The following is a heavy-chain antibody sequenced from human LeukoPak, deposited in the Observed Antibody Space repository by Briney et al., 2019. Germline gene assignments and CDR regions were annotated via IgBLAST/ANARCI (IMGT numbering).Heavy chain of an antibody. CDR1: EFSVGSNY. J-gene: IGHJ6*03. CDR3: ARDQAFFYYYCYMDV. D-gene: IGHD3-3*01. CDR2: INQDGSEK. V-gene: IGHV3-7*01. Sequence: PGGSRRLSCAASEFSVGSNYMTWVRQAPGKGLEWVANINQDGSEKYYVDSVKGRFTISRDNAKNSLYLQMNSLRAEDTAVYYCARDQAFFYYYCYMDVWGKGTTVTVSS.